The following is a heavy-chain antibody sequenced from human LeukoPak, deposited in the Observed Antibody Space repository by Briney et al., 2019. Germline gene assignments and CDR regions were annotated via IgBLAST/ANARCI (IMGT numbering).Heavy chain of an antibody. CDR1: GGTFSSYA. J-gene: IGHJ1*01. D-gene: IGHD3-22*01. Sequence: SVKVSCKASGGTFSSYAISWVRQAPGQGLEWMGRIIPIFGTANYAQKFQGRVTITTDASTSTAYMELSSLRPEDTAVYYCAGVVITNAEYFQHWGQGTLVTVSS. CDR2: IIPIFGTA. CDR3: AGVVITNAEYFQH. V-gene: IGHV1-69*05.